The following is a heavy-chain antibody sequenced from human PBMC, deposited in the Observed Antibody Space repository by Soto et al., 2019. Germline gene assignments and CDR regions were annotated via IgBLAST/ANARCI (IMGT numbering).Heavy chain of an antibody. D-gene: IGHD2-15*01. J-gene: IGHJ6*03. V-gene: IGHV4-59*01. CDR1: GGSFCVYY. CDR2: IYYSGST. CDR3: ARIPLYCSGGSCYGGYYYYMDV. Sequence: SETLSLTCAVYGGSFCVYYWSWIRQPPGKGLEWIGYIYYSGSTNYNPSLKSRVTISVDTSKNQFSLKLSSVTAADTAVYYCARIPLYCSGGSCYGGYYYYMDVWGKGTTVTVSS.